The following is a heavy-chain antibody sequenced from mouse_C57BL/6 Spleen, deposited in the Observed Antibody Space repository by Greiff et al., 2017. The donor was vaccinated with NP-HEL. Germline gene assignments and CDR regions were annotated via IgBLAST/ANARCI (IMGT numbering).Heavy chain of an antibody. V-gene: IGHV1-15*01. CDR1: GYTFTDYE. Sequence: QVQLKESGAELVRPGASVTLSCKASGYTFTDYEMHWVKQTPVHGLEWIGAIDPETGGTAYNQKFKGKAILTADKSSSTAYMELRSLTSEDSAVYYCTRCDYYGSIYFAYWGQGTTLTVSS. D-gene: IGHD1-1*01. J-gene: IGHJ2*01. CDR3: TRCDYYGSIYFAY. CDR2: IDPETGGT.